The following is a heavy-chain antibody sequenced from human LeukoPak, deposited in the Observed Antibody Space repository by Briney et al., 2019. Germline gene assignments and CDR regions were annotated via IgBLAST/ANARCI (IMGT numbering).Heavy chain of an antibody. CDR3: ARVRPFYSGSYYLGAFDI. J-gene: IGHJ3*02. Sequence: SETLSLTCTVSGGSISSSSYYWGWIRQPPGKGLEWIGSIYYSGSTYYNPSLKSRVTISVDTSKNQFSLKLSSVTAADTAVYYCARVRPFYSGSYYLGAFDIWGQGTTVTVSS. CDR2: IYYSGST. CDR1: GGSISSSSYY. D-gene: IGHD1-26*01. V-gene: IGHV4-39*07.